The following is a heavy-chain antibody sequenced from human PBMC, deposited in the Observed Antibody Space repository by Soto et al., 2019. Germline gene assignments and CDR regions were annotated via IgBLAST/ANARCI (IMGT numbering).Heavy chain of an antibody. CDR2: IIPIFGTA. J-gene: IGHJ6*02. V-gene: IGHV1-69*06. CDR1: GGTFSSYA. Sequence: ASVRVSCKASGGTFSSYAISWVRQAPGQGLEWMGGIIPIFGTANYAQKFQGRVTITADKSTSTAYMELSSLRSEDTAVYYCASLITYYDFWSGYPPNMDVWGQGTTVTSP. D-gene: IGHD3-3*01. CDR3: ASLITYYDFWSGYPPNMDV.